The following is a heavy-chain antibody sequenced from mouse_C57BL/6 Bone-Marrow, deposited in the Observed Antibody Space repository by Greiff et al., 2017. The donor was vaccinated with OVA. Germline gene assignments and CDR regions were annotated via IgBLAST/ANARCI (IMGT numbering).Heavy chain of an antibody. CDR2: IYPGDGDT. D-gene: IGHD1-1*01. CDR3: ARYGSRAWFAY. Sequence: VKLVESGAELVKPGASVKISCKASGYAFSSYWMNWVKQRPGKGLEWIGQIYPGDGDTNYNGKFKGKATLTADKSSSTAYMQLSSLTSEDSAVYFCARYGSRAWFAYWGQGTLVTVSA. CDR1: GYAFSSYW. J-gene: IGHJ3*01. V-gene: IGHV1-80*01.